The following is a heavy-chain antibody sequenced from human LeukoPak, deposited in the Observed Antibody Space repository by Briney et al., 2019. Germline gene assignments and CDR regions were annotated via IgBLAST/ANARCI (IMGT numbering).Heavy chain of an antibody. Sequence: GSLRLSCAASGFTFSSYWMSWVRQAPGKGLEWVSVIYSGGSTYYADSVKGRFTISRDNSKNTLYLQMNSLRAEDTAVYYCARVIEILTGYPHYYYYYMDVWGKGTTVTISS. J-gene: IGHJ6*03. D-gene: IGHD3-9*01. V-gene: IGHV3-66*01. CDR3: ARVIEILTGYPHYYYYYMDV. CDR2: IYSGGST. CDR1: GFTFSSYW.